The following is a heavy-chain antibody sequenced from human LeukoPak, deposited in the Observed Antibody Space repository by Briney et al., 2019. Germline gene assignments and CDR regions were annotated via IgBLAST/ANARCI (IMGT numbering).Heavy chain of an antibody. V-gene: IGHV4-34*01. Sequence: SETLSLTCAVYGGSFSGHYWSWIRQPPGKGLEWIGEINHSGSTNYNPSLKSRVTISVDTSKNQFSLKLSSVTAADTAVYYCARGFRWWLEDYWGQGTLVTVSS. D-gene: IGHD2-15*01. J-gene: IGHJ4*02. CDR1: GGSFSGHY. CDR3: ARGFRWWLEDY. CDR2: INHSGST.